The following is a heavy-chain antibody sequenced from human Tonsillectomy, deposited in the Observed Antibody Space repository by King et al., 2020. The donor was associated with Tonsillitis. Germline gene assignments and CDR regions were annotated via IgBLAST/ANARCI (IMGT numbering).Heavy chain of an antibody. CDR3: ARGHDCRSTSCAIDY. Sequence: VQLQQWGAGLLKPSETLSLTCAVYGGSFSGYFWNWIRQPPGKGLEWIGEINHSGSTNYNPSLKSRVTISVDTSKNQFSLKLSSVTAADTAVYYCARGHDCRSTSCAIDYWGQGTLVTVSS. CDR1: GGSFSGYF. J-gene: IGHJ4*02. CDR2: INHSGST. V-gene: IGHV4-34*01. D-gene: IGHD2-2*01.